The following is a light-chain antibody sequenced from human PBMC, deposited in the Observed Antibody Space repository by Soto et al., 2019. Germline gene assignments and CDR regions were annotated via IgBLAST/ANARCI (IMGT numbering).Light chain of an antibody. V-gene: IGKV3-15*01. CDR2: DAS. Sequence: EIVMTQSPGTLSVSPGERVTLSCRASQSVGSKLVWYQRKPGQAPRLLIYDASTRATGMPGRFSGSGSGTEFTLTISSLQSEDFAGYYCQQYNNWPWTFGQGTTVEVK. J-gene: IGKJ1*01. CDR3: QQYNNWPWT. CDR1: QSVGSK.